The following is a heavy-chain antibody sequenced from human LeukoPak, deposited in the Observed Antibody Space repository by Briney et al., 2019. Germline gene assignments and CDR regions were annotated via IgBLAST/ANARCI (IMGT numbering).Heavy chain of an antibody. D-gene: IGHD2-2*01. CDR1: GYSISSGYY. J-gene: IGHJ6*04. V-gene: IGHV4-38-2*01. CDR2: IYHSGST. Sequence: SETLSLTCAVSGYSISSGYYWGWIRQPPGKGLEWIGSIYHSGSTYYNPSLKGRVTISVDTSKNQFSLKLSSVTAADTAVYYCARVGLGYCSSTSCLDYYCGMDVWGKGTTVTVSS. CDR3: ARVGLGYCSSTSCLDYYCGMDV.